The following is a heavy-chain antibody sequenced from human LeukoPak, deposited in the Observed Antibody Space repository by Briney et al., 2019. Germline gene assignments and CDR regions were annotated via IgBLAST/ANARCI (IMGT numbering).Heavy chain of an antibody. Sequence: ASVKVSCKASGYTFTSYGISWVRQAPGQGLEWMGWISAYNGNTNYAQKLQGRVTMTTDTSTSTAYMELRGLRSDDTAVYYCARDFSLAVAGTFDYWGQGTLVTVSS. CDR3: ARDFSLAVAGTFDY. CDR2: ISAYNGNT. J-gene: IGHJ4*02. V-gene: IGHV1-18*01. CDR1: GYTFTSYG. D-gene: IGHD6-19*01.